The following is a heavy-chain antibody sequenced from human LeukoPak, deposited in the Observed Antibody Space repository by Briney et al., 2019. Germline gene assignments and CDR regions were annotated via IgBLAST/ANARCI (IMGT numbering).Heavy chain of an antibody. CDR1: GYSIAHGFF. V-gene: IGHV4-38-2*02. D-gene: IGHD2-15*01. CDR2: LYHSGTT. J-gene: IGHJ2*01. Sequence: SETLSLTCTVSGYSIAHGFFWAWIRQPPGVGLEWIGSLYHSGTTYYNTSLKSRISTSVDTSKNQLSLKLRLVTAADTAVYYCARVEVPRDINDWYFDLWGRGTLVTVSS. CDR3: ARVEVPRDINDWYFDL.